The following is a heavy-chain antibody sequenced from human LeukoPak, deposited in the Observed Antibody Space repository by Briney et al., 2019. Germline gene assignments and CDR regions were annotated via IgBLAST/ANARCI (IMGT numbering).Heavy chain of an antibody. CDR3: ARVGGYDFWSGYRALKSWFDP. Sequence: GGSLRLSCAASGFTFSSYWMSWVRQAPGKGLEWVANIKQDGSEKYYVDSVKGRFTISRDNAKNSLYLQMNSLRAEDTAVYYCARVGGYDFWSGYRALKSWFDPWGQGTLVTVSS. V-gene: IGHV3-7*01. J-gene: IGHJ5*02. CDR1: GFTFSSYW. D-gene: IGHD3-3*01. CDR2: IKQDGSEK.